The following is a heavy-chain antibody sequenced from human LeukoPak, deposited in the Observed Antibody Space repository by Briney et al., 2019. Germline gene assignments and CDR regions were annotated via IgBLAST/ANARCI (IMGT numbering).Heavy chain of an antibody. CDR2: IRYDGSNK. CDR1: GFTFSSYG. Sequence: GGSLRLSCAASGFTFSSYGMHWVRQAPGKGLEWVAFIRYDGSNKYYADSVKGRFTISRDNSKNTLYLQMNSLRAEDTAVYYCAKDLPTYCSSTSCSTHFDYWGQGTLVTVSS. J-gene: IGHJ4*02. CDR3: AKDLPTYCSSTSCSTHFDY. D-gene: IGHD2-2*01. V-gene: IGHV3-30*02.